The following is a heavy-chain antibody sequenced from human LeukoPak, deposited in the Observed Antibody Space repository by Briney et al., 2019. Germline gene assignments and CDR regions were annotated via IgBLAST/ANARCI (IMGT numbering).Heavy chain of an antibody. Sequence: PGGSLRLSCAASGFTFDDYAMHWVRQAPGKGLVWVSGISWNSGSIGYADSVKGRFTISRDNAKNSLYLQMNSLRAEDTALYYCAKDGRYSSSLFGSWFDPWGQGTLVTVSS. V-gene: IGHV3-9*01. D-gene: IGHD6-13*01. J-gene: IGHJ5*02. CDR2: ISWNSGSI. CDR1: GFTFDDYA. CDR3: AKDGRYSSSLFGSWFDP.